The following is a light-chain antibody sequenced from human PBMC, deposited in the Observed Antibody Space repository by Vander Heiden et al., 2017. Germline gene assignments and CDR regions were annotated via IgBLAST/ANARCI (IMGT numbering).Light chain of an antibody. V-gene: IGKV1-39*01. CDR1: QSISSY. CDR2: AAS. CDR3: QQSYSTPLT. Sequence: DIQMTQSPPSLSASVGDRVTITCRASQSISSYLKWYQQKPGKATKLLIYAASSLQSGVPSRFGGSGARADFTLTSSSLQPENFTTYYCQQSYSTPLTFGGGTKVEIK. J-gene: IGKJ4*01.